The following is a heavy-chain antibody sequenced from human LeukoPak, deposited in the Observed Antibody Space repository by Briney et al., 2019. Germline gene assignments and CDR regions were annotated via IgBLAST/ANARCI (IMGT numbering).Heavy chain of an antibody. CDR2: ISYDGSNK. J-gene: IGHJ4*02. CDR3: AKDHDDFWSGRIGG. Sequence: PGGSLRLSCAASGFTFSSYGMHWVRQAPGKGLEWVAVISYDGSNKYYADSVKGRFTISRDNSKNTLYLQMNSLRAEDTAVYYCAKDHDDFWSGRIGGWGQGTLVTVSS. V-gene: IGHV3-30*18. D-gene: IGHD3-3*01. CDR1: GFTFSSYG.